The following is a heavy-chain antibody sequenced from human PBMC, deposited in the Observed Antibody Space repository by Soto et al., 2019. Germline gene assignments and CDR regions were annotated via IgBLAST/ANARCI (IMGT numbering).Heavy chain of an antibody. V-gene: IGHV1-69*12. J-gene: IGHJ6*02. CDR3: ALDTDRLHLGGHSFSILAV. CDR1: GGTFSNSA. D-gene: IGHD2-15*01. CDR2: IMPIFRTP. Sequence: QVQLEQSGAEVKKPGSSVKVSCKASGGTFSNSAISWVRQAPGQGLEWMGGIMPIFRTPDYAQKFQGRGTIPADHSTSTAYAALSGLASDDTAVYFCALDTDRLHLGGHSFSILAVWGHGTTVTVSS.